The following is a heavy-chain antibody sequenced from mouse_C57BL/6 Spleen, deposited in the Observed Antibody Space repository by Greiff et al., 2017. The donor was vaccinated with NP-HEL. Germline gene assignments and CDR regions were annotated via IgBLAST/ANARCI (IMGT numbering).Heavy chain of an antibody. D-gene: IGHD2-1*01. V-gene: IGHV2-2*01. Sequence: VMLVESGPGLVQPSQSLSITCTVSGFSLTSYGVHWVRQSPGKGLEWLGVIWSGGSTDYNAAFISRLSISKDNSKSQVFFKMNSLQADDTAIYYCARNASYGNYVDYAMDYWGQGTSVTVSS. CDR2: IWSGGST. CDR3: ARNASYGNYVDYAMDY. J-gene: IGHJ4*01. CDR1: GFSLTSYG.